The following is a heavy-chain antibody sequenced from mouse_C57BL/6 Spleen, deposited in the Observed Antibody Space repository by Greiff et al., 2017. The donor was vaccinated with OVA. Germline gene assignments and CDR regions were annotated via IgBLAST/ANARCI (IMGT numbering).Heavy chain of an antibody. D-gene: IGHD1-1*01. CDR3: ARSPIITNWYFDV. CDR2: INPGSGGT. J-gene: IGHJ1*03. V-gene: IGHV1-54*01. Sequence: QVHVKQSGAELVRPGTSVKVSCKASGYAFTNYLIEWVKQRPGQGLEWIGVINPGSGGTNYNEKFKGKATLTADKSSSTAYMQLSSLTSEDSAVYFCARSPIITNWYFDVWGTGTTVTVSS. CDR1: GYAFTNYL.